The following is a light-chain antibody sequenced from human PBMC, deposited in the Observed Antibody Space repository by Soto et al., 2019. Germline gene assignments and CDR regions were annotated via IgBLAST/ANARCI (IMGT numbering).Light chain of an antibody. V-gene: IGKV3-20*01. Sequence: LTQFPGALYLSPGERAILPCGASQSCGSYLAWYQQTPGKAPRLLMYGASSRATGTPDRFSGRGAGTDFTLAISRLQPEDFAVYYCQQYGSSPLTFGGGTKVDIK. CDR3: QQYGSSPLT. CDR2: GAS. J-gene: IGKJ4*01. CDR1: QSCGSY.